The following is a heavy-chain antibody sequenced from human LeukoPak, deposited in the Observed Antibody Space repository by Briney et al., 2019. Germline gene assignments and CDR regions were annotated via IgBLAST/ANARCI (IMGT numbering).Heavy chain of an antibody. CDR3: ARHDYGSGSYLDR. CDR1: GGSISDYY. D-gene: IGHD3-10*01. Sequence: SETLSLTCTVSGGSISDYYWSWIRQPPGKGLEWIGYISNSGSTNYNASLKSRVTVSVDTSMNQLSLRLTSVTAADTAVYYCARHDYGSGSYLDRWGQGTLVTVSS. CDR2: ISNSGST. V-gene: IGHV4-59*08. J-gene: IGHJ5*02.